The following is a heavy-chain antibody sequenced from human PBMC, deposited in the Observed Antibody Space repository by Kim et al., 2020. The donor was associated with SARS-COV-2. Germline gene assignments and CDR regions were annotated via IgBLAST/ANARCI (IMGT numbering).Heavy chain of an antibody. Sequence: SPSFQGQVTISADKSISTAYLQWSSLKASDTAMYYCASPRRDGQGYYFDYWGQGTLVTVSS. CDR3: ASPRRDGQGYYFDY. V-gene: IGHV5-51*01. J-gene: IGHJ4*02.